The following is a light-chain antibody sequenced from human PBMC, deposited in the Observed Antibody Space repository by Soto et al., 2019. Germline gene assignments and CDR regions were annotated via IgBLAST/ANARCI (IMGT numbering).Light chain of an antibody. CDR3: CSYAGSYIPYI. Sequence: QSVLTQPRSVSGSPGQSVSISCTGTSRDVGSYKSVSWYQQHPGKAPKVLIYDVSKRPSGVPDRFSGSKSGNTASLTVSGLQAEDEADYYCCSYAGSYIPYIFGTGTKVTVL. J-gene: IGLJ1*01. CDR2: DVS. CDR1: SRDVGSYKS. V-gene: IGLV2-11*01.